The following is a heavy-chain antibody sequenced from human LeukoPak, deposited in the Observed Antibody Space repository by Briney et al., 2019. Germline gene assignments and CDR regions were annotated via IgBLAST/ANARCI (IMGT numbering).Heavy chain of an antibody. CDR2: IYYSGST. J-gene: IGHJ5*02. CDR3: ARGGDDYGDYPREGWFDP. D-gene: IGHD4-17*01. V-gene: IGHV4-31*03. CDR1: GGSISSGGYY. Sequence: PSQTLSLTCTVSGGSISSGGYYWSWIRQHPGKGLEWIGYIYYSGSTYYNPSLKSRVTISVDTSKNQFSLKLSSVTAADTAVYYCARGGDDYGDYPREGWFDPWGQGTLVTVSS.